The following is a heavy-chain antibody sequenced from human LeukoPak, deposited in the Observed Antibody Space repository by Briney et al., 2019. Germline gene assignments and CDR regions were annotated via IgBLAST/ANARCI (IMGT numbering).Heavy chain of an antibody. D-gene: IGHD3-22*01. Sequence: PGRSLRLSCAASGFTFRSYGMHWVRQAPGKGLEWVAVISYDGSNKYYVDSVKGRFTISRDNSKDTLYLQMHSLRAEDTAVYFCAKPSSGYYYWGQGILVTVSS. CDR2: ISYDGSNK. J-gene: IGHJ4*02. V-gene: IGHV3-30*18. CDR3: AKPSSGYYY. CDR1: GFTFRSYG.